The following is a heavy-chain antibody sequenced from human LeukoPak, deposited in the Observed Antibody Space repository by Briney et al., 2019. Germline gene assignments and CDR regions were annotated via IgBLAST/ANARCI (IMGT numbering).Heavy chain of an antibody. V-gene: IGHV1-69*02. CDR1: GGTFSSYT. J-gene: IGHJ6*02. CDR3: ARGHQPPYYGMDV. Sequence: GASVKVSCKASGGTFSSYTISWVRQAPGQGLEWTGRIIPILGIANYAQKFQGRVTITADKSTSTAYMELSSLRSEDTAVFYCARGHQPPYYGMDVWGQGTTVTVSS. CDR2: IIPILGIA.